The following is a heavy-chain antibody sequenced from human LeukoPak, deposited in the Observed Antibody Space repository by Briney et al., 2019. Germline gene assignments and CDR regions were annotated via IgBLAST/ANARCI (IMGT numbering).Heavy chain of an antibody. CDR3: AKDQLATIRGYFDY. CDR1: GSTFTSYA. D-gene: IGHD5-24*01. V-gene: IGHV3-23*01. Sequence: GGSLRLSCAASGSTFTSYAMSWVRQAPGKGLEWVSAISGGCDFTYYADSVKGRFTISRDNSKNTLYLQMNSLRAEDTAVYYCAKDQLATIRGYFDYWGQGTLVTVSS. CDR2: ISGGCDFT. J-gene: IGHJ4*02.